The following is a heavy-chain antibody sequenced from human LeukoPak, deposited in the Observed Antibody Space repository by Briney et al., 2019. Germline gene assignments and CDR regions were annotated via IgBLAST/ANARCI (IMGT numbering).Heavy chain of an antibody. CDR3: ATLPDYGDYYFDY. CDR1: GGSFSGYY. J-gene: IGHJ4*02. D-gene: IGHD4-17*01. V-gene: IGHV4-34*01. CDR2: INHSGST. Sequence: SETLSLTRAVYGGSFSGYYWSWIRQPPGKGLEWIGEINHSGSTNYNPSLKSRVTISVDTSKNQFSLKLSSVTAADTAVYYCATLPDYGDYYFDYWGQGTLVTVSS.